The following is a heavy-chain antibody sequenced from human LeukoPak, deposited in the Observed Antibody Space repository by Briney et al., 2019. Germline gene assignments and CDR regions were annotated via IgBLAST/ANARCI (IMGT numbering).Heavy chain of an antibody. V-gene: IGHV3-23*01. CDR2: TVSRGTT. CDR3: AKCSTSAYTTGWCNWIDP. CDR1: GFTFSSYG. J-gene: IGHJ5*02. D-gene: IGHD6-19*01. Sequence: GGSLRLSCAASGFTFSSYGMHWVRQAPGRGLEWVSSTVSRGTTQYADSVKGRFTVSRDTSKNTLYLQMNSLRADDTAVYYCAKCSTSAYTTGWCNWIDPWGQGTLVTVSS.